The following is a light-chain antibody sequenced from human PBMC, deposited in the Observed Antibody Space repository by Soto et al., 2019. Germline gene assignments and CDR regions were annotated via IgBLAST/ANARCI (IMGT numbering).Light chain of an antibody. CDR2: GAS. CDR3: QQYGSSSSWT. J-gene: IGKJ1*01. V-gene: IGKV3-20*01. Sequence: EMVLTQSPGTLSLSPGDRATLSCRASQSVNSDYLAWYQQKPGHAPRLLIYGASTRATGIPDRFSGSGSETDFTLTITGLEPEDFAVYYCQQYGSSSSWTFGQGTKVDIK. CDR1: QSVNSDY.